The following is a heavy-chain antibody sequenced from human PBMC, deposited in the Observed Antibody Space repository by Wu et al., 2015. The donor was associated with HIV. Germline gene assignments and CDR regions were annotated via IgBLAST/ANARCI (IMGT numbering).Heavy chain of an antibody. J-gene: IGHJ4*02. D-gene: IGHD3-3*01. CDR2: MNPNSGNT. V-gene: IGHV1-8*01. Sequence: QVQLVQSGAEVKKPGASVKVSCKASGYTFTSYDINWVRQATGQGLEWMGWMNPNSGNTGYAQKFQGRVTITADESTSTAYMELSSLRSEDRGLYYCASASLGYYLPFDYWARERWSPSPQ. CDR3: ASASLGYYLPFDY. CDR1: GYTFTSYD.